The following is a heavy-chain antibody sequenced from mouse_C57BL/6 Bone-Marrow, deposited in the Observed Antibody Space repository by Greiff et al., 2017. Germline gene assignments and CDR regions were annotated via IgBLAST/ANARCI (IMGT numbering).Heavy chain of an antibody. D-gene: IGHD3-3*01. J-gene: IGHJ4*01. CDR2: IYPGDGDT. CDR1: GYAFSSSW. Sequence: QVQLQQSGPELVKPGASVKISCKASGYAFSSSWMNWVKQRPGKGLEWIGRIYPGDGDTNYNGKFKGKATLTADKSSSTAYMQLSRLTSEDSAVYFCARRKGLAMDYWGQGTSVTVSS. V-gene: IGHV1-82*01. CDR3: ARRKGLAMDY.